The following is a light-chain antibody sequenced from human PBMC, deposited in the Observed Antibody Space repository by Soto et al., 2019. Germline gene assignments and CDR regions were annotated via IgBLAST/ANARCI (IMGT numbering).Light chain of an antibody. CDR2: DAS. V-gene: IGKV3-11*01. CDR3: QQRSNWPLLT. CDR1: QSVSNY. Sequence: EIVLTQSPATLSLSPGERATHSCRASQSVSNYLAWYQQKPGQAPRLLIYDASNRATGIPARFSGSGSGTDFTLTISSLEPEDFAIYYCQQRSNWPLLTFGGGTKVEIK. J-gene: IGKJ4*01.